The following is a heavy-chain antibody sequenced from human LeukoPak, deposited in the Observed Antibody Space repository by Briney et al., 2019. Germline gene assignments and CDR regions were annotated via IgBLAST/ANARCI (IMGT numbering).Heavy chain of an antibody. CDR3: ARARDGGNSLEY. J-gene: IGHJ4*02. V-gene: IGHV4-61*02. D-gene: IGHD4-23*01. CDR2: IYTSGST. CDR1: GGSISSGSYY. Sequence: PSETLSLTCTVSGGSISSGSYYWSWIRQPAGKGLEWIGRIYTSGSTNYNPSLKSRVTISVDTSKNQFSLKLSSVTAADTAVYYCARARDGGNSLEYWGQGTVVTVSS.